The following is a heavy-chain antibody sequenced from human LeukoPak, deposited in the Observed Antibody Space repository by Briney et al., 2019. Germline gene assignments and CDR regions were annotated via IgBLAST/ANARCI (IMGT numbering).Heavy chain of an antibody. V-gene: IGHV3-48*03. CDR3: ARAGSTVLRFLEWLSYYYYYYMDV. J-gene: IGHJ6*03. D-gene: IGHD3-3*01. CDR1: GFTFSSYE. CDR2: ISSSGSTI. Sequence: GGSLRLSCAASGFTFSSYEMNWVRQAPGKGLEWVSYISSSGSTIYYADSVKGRFTISRDNAKNSLYLQMNSLRAEDTAVYYCARAGSTVLRFLEWLSYYYYYYMDVWGKGTTVTVSS.